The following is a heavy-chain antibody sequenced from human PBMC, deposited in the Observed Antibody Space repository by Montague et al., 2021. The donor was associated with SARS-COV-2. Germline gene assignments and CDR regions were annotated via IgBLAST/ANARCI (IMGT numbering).Heavy chain of an antibody. D-gene: IGHD5-24*01. Sequence: SETLSFTCTVSGGSISSYYWSWIRQPPGKGLEWIGYIYYSGSTNCNPSLKSRVTTSVDTSKNQFSLKLSSVTAADTAVYYCARLGLQLLGGHYFDYWGQGTLVTVST. CDR1: GGSISSYY. CDR3: ARLGLQLLGGHYFDY. J-gene: IGHJ4*02. V-gene: IGHV4-59*08. CDR2: IYYSGST.